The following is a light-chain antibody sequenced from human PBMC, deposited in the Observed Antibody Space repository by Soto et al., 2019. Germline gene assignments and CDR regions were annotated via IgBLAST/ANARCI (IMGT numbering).Light chain of an antibody. CDR2: DAS. CDR3: QQRSNWPSYT. J-gene: IGKJ2*01. V-gene: IGKV3-11*01. Sequence: EIVLTQSPATLSLSPGERATLSCRASQSVGSYLAWYQQKPGQAPRLLIYDASNRATGIPARFSGSGSGTDFTLTISSLEPEGFAVYYCQQRSNWPSYTFGQGTKLEIK. CDR1: QSVGSY.